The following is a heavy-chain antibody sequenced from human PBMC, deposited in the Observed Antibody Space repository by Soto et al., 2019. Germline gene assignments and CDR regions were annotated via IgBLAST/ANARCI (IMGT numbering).Heavy chain of an antibody. CDR2: VSDTGSST. CDR3: ASQETYFDLSGPQFSDY. Sequence: SGGSLRLSCAASGFTFSRYALSWVRQAQGKGLEWVSAVSDTGSSTYYADSVKGRFTISRDNSKNTLYLQMNSLRAEDAALYYCASQETYFDLSGPQFSDYWGQGTLVTVSS. D-gene: IGHD3-22*01. J-gene: IGHJ4*02. V-gene: IGHV3-23*01. CDR1: GFTFSRYA.